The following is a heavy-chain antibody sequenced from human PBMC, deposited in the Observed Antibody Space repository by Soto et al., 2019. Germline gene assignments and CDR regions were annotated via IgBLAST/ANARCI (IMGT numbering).Heavy chain of an antibody. Sequence: PSETLSLTYTVSGGSISSYYWSWIRQPPGKGLEWIGYIYYSGSTNYNPSLKSRVTISVDTSKNQFSLKLSSATAADTAVYYCARDRTAMAWGQGTLVTVSS. D-gene: IGHD5-18*01. V-gene: IGHV4-59*01. CDR3: ARDRTAMA. CDR2: IYYSGST. J-gene: IGHJ5*02. CDR1: GGSISSYY.